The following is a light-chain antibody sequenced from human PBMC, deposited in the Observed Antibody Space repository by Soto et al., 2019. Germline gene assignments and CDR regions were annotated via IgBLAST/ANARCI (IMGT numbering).Light chain of an antibody. CDR3: SSYTTGSAVG. CDR2: DVS. J-gene: IGLJ2*01. CDR1: SNDVGDFDY. V-gene: IGLV2-14*03. Sequence: QSVLTQPASVSGSPGQSITISCTGTSNDVGDFDYVSWYQRHPASAPRLMIYDVSHRPSGVANRFAGYKSGNTASLTISGLQPEDEADYYCSSYTTGSAVGFGGGTKVTFL.